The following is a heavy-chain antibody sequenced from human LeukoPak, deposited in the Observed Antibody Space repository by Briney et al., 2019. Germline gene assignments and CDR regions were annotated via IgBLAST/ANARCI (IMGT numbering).Heavy chain of an antibody. D-gene: IGHD2-15*01. CDR2: IYYSGST. CDR1: GGSISSRSYY. J-gene: IGHJ6*03. CDR3: ASFYCSGGSCYQYYYYYYMDV. Sequence: SETLSLTCTVSGGSISSRSYYWVWIRQPPGKGLEWIGIIYYSGSTYSHPSLKSRVTISVDTSKNQFSLKLSSVTAADTAVYYCASFYCSGGSCYQYYYYYYMDVWGKGTTVTISS. V-gene: IGHV4-39*01.